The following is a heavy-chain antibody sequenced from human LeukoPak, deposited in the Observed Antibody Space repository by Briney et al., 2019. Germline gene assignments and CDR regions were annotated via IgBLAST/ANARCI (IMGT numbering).Heavy chain of an antibody. Sequence: GGSLRLSCAASGFTFSDYYMTWIRRTPGKGLEWVSYISPAGTTYYADSVKGRFTISRDNAKTSLYLQIINLRADDTAVYYCARDLGPHRSSPNSGAFDIWGQGTMVTVSS. V-gene: IGHV3-11*04. CDR1: GFTFSDYY. J-gene: IGHJ3*02. D-gene: IGHD6-6*01. CDR3: ARDLGPHRSSPNSGAFDI. CDR2: ISPAGTT.